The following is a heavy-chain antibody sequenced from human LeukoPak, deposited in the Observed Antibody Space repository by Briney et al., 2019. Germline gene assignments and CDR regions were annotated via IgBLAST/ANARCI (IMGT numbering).Heavy chain of an antibody. D-gene: IGHD2-2*01. CDR1: GFTFSRFT. CDR2: ISSRNTYI. V-gene: IGHV3-21*01. Sequence: GGSLRLSCAASGFTFSRFTMNWVRQAPGKGLEWVSSISSRNTYIYYADSVKGRFTISRDNGENSFYLQMHSLRAEDTAVYYCARGMYCSTTSCYLPDSWGQGTLVTVSS. CDR3: ARGMYCSTTSCYLPDS. J-gene: IGHJ4*02.